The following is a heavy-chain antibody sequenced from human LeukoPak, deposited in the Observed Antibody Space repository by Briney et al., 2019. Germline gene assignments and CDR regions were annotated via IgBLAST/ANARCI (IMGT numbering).Heavy chain of an antibody. CDR1: GYSITSSSW. V-gene: IGHV4-28*03. CDR2: IYHSGTT. CDR3: ARGLDYYDSSGYYYDY. J-gene: IGHJ4*02. D-gene: IGHD3-22*01. Sequence: SETLSLTCAVSGYSITSSSWWGWIRQPPGKGLEWIGYIYHSGTTYYNPSLQSRVTMSVDTSKNQFSLKLSSVTAADTAVYYCARGLDYYDSSGYYYDYWGQGTLVTVSS.